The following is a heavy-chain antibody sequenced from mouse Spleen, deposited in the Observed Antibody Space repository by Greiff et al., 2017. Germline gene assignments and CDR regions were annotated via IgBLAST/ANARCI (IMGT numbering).Heavy chain of an antibody. CDR2: IWTGGGT. CDR1: GFSLTSYA. CDR3: ARNRDYDSSPHWYFDV. J-gene: IGHJ1*01. Sequence: QVQLQQSGPGLVAPSQSLSITCTVSGFSLTSYAISWVRQPPGKGLEWLGVIWTGGGTNYNSALKSRLSISKDNSKSQVFLKMNSLQTDDTARYYCARNRDYDSSPHWYFDVWGAGTTVTVSS. D-gene: IGHD1-1*01. V-gene: IGHV2-9-1*01.